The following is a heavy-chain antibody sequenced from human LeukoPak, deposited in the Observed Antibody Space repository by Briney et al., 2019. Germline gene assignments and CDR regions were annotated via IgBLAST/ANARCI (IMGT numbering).Heavy chain of an antibody. CDR3: ARVYTAGWYFWGY. Sequence: PGGSLRLSCAASGFSLTSNGMHWLRQAPGQGPEWMGWINPNSGGTNYAQNFQGRVTMTRDTSISTAYMELSRLRSDDTAVYYCARVYTAGWYFWGYWGQGTLVTVSS. V-gene: IGHV1-2*02. CDR2: INPNSGGT. J-gene: IGHJ4*02. CDR1: GFSLTSNG. D-gene: IGHD6-19*01.